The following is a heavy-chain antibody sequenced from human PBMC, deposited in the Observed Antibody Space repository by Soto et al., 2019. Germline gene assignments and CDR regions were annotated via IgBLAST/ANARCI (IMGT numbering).Heavy chain of an antibody. CDR3: AREGGVATFDY. D-gene: IGHD5-12*01. J-gene: IGHJ4*02. Sequence: QAQLQESGPGLVKPSETLSLTCNVSGGSVSSGSYFWSWIRQPPGKGLEWIGYIYNSGNTKYNPPLKMRFPISADTARNQFSLKLSSVTAADTAVYYCAREGGVATFDYWGQGSLVTVSS. CDR1: GGSVSSGSYF. CDR2: IYNSGNT. V-gene: IGHV4-61*01.